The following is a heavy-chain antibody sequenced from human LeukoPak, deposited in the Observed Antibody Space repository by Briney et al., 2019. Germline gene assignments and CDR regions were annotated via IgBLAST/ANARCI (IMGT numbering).Heavy chain of an antibody. J-gene: IGHJ4*02. CDR1: GFIFSSYS. Sequence: GGSLRLSCAASGFIFSSYSVSWVRQAPGKGLEWLAFIRYDGSNTYYADSVKGRFTVSRDDSKNTLYLQMNSLRGDDTAVYYCAKDGTSYYYIYYWGQGTLVTVSS. CDR2: IRYDGSNT. D-gene: IGHD2/OR15-2a*01. CDR3: AKDGTSYYYIYY. V-gene: IGHV3-30*02.